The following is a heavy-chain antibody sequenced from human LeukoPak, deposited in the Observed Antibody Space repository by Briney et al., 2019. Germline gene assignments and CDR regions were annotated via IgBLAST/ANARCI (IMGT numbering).Heavy chain of an antibody. CDR1: AFTFSSYG. CDR2: IWYDGSDK. J-gene: IGHJ4*02. Sequence: PGRSLRLSCAASAFTFSSYGMHWVRQAPGKGLEWVAVIWYDGSDKYYADSVKGRFTISRDNSKNTLYLQMNRLRVEDTAVYYCAKDLLCSSGSRLLDYWGQGTLVTVSS. CDR3: AKDLLCSSGSRLLDY. D-gene: IGHD2-2*01. V-gene: IGHV3-33*06.